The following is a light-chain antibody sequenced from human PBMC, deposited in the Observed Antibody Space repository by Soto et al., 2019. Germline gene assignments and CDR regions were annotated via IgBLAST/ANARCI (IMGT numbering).Light chain of an antibody. V-gene: IGLV1-40*01. CDR2: GNT. CDR3: QSLDNILNGFYV. CDR1: SSNIGANSD. J-gene: IGLJ1*01. Sequence: QSALTQPPPVLGAPGQRVTSSCTVSSSNIGANSDVHWYQQLTGAAPKLLIYGNTNRPSGVSDRISASKSGTSASLAITGPEAEDEADYYCQSLDNILNGFYVFRTGNKV.